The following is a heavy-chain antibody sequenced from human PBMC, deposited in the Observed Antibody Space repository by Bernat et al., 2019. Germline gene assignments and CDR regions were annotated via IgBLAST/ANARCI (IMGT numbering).Heavy chain of an antibody. CDR1: GGSISSTSW. D-gene: IGHD3-3*01. CDR3: AREGGGPDDLDF. V-gene: IGHV4-4*02. Sequence: QVQLQESGPGLVKPSGTLSLTCVVSGGSISSTSWWSWVRQPPGKGLEWIGEIHHSGSTNYSPSLKSRVTISVNKSRTQVLLQLTSVRPADPAVYYWAREGGGPDDLDFRGQGRKVSVS. J-gene: IGHJ3*01. CDR2: IHHSGST.